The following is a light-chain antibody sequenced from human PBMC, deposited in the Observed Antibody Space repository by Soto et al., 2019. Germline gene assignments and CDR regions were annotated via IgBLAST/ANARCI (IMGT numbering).Light chain of an antibody. CDR3: QQYGSSWT. Sequence: EIALTQSPATLSLSPGEGATLSCRASQSVSSYLAWYQQKPGQAPRLLIYGASSRATGIPDRFSGSGSGTDFTLTISRLEPEDFAVYYCQQYGSSWTFGQGTKVDIK. J-gene: IGKJ1*01. CDR1: QSVSSY. CDR2: GAS. V-gene: IGKV3-20*01.